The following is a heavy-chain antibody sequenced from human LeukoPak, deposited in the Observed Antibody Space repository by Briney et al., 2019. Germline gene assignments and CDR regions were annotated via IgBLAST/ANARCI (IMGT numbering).Heavy chain of an antibody. Sequence: PSETLSLTCTVSGGSIGSGYYWAWIRQPPGKGLEWIGSIHYGGTTHYNPSLQSRVTISADTSKNQFALDLRSVTAADTAVYFCARQCSSTSCYSYWGQGTLVTVSS. CDR3: ARQCSSTSCYSY. CDR1: GGSIGSGYY. V-gene: IGHV4-39*01. J-gene: IGHJ4*02. CDR2: IHYGGTT. D-gene: IGHD2-2*01.